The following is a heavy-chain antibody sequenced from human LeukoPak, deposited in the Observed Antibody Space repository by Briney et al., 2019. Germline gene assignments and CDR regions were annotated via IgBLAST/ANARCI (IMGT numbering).Heavy chain of an antibody. Sequence: GGSLRLSCAASGFTFSSYSMNWVRQAPGKGLEWVSSISSSSSYIYYADSVKGRFTISRDNAKNSLYLQMNSLRAEDTAVYYCARDLERRRDYGMDVWGQGTTVTVSS. CDR2: ISSSSSYI. D-gene: IGHD1-1*01. CDR3: ARDLERRRDYGMDV. J-gene: IGHJ6*02. CDR1: GFTFSSYS. V-gene: IGHV3-21*01.